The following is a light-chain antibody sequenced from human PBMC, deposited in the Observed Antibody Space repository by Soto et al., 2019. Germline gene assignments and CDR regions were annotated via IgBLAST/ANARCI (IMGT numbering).Light chain of an antibody. Sequence: ALKQAGSGYGAHGQSVTISCTGTSSDVGGYNYVSWYQQHPGKAPKLMIYDVSKRPSGVPDRFSGSKSGNTASLTISGLQAEDEADYYCCSYAGSYTYVFGTGTKVTVL. CDR3: CSYAGSYTYV. CDR2: DVS. CDR1: SSDVGGYNY. V-gene: IGLV2-11*01. J-gene: IGLJ1*01.